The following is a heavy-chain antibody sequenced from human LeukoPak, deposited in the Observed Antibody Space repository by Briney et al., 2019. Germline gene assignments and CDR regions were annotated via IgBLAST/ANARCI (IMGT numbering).Heavy chain of an antibody. CDR1: GFTFSSYG. Sequence: GGSLRLSCAASGFTFSSYGMHWVRQAPGKGLEWGALISYDGSNKYYADSVKGRFTISRDNSKNTLYLQMNSLRAEDTAVYYCAKSQGIAVAGYFDYWGQGTLVIVSS. D-gene: IGHD6-19*01. J-gene: IGHJ4*02. CDR3: AKSQGIAVAGYFDY. V-gene: IGHV3-30*18. CDR2: ISYDGSNK.